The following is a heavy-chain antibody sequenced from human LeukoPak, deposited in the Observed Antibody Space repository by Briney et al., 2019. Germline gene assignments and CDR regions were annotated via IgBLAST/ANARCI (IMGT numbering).Heavy chain of an antibody. CDR3: ARGRNSVYYFNVVAPSYFDY. CDR1: GCTFTGYY. D-gene: IGHD3-22*01. Sequence: ASVKVSCKASGCTFTGYYMHWVRQAPGQGLEWMGRINPNSGGTNYAQKFQGRVTMTRDTSINTAYMDLSRLRSDDTAVYYCARGRNSVYYFNVVAPSYFDYRGQGTLVTVSS. V-gene: IGHV1-2*06. CDR2: INPNSGGT. J-gene: IGHJ4*02.